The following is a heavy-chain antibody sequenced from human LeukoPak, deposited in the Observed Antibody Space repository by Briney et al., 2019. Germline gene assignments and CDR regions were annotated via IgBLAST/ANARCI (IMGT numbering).Heavy chain of an antibody. CDR1: GGTFSSYA. CDR2: IIPFFGTA. V-gene: IGHV1-69*13. J-gene: IGHJ6*03. CDR3: ARGPPRMEYMDV. Sequence: SVKVSCKASGGTFSSYAISWVRQAPGQGLEWMGGIIPFFGTANYAQKFQGRVTITADESTSTAYMELSSLRSEDTAVYYCARGPPRMEYMDVWGKGTTVTVSS. D-gene: IGHD1-1*01.